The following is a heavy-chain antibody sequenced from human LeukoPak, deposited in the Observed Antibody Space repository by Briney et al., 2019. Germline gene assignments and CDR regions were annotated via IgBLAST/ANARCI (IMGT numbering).Heavy chain of an antibody. CDR2: INHSGST. CDR3: ARLNNYYGSGDDAFDI. D-gene: IGHD3-10*01. V-gene: IGHV4-34*01. Sequence: SETLSLTCAVYGGSFSGYYWSWIRQPPGKGLEWIGEINHSGSTNYNPSLKSRVTISVDTSKNQFSRKLSSVTAADTAVYYCARLNNYYGSGDDAFDIWGQGTMVTVSS. CDR1: GGSFSGYY. J-gene: IGHJ3*02.